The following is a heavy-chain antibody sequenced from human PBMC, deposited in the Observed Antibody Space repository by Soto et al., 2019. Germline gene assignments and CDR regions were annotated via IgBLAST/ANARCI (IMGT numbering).Heavy chain of an antibody. Sequence: EVQLVESGGGLVQPGGSLRLSCAASGFTFTDHYMDWVRQAPGKGLEWVGRARNKANSYTTEYASSVKGRFTISRDDSKNSLFLQMNSLKTDDTAVYYCARTAANHYSYYALDVWGRGTTVSVSS. D-gene: IGHD6-13*01. CDR2: ARNKANSYTT. J-gene: IGHJ6*02. CDR1: GFTFTDHY. CDR3: ARTAANHYSYYALDV. V-gene: IGHV3-72*01.